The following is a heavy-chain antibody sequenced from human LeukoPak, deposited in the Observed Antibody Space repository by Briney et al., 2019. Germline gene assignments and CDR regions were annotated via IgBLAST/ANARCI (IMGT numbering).Heavy chain of an antibody. CDR2: IKQEGSEK. J-gene: IGHJ4*02. CDR3: ARLMGDRTIYDS. V-gene: IGHV3-7*01. D-gene: IGHD1-26*01. Sequence: GGSLRLSCAASGFTFRSHWMSWVRQPPGDELEWVASIKQEGSEKYYVDSVRGRFTVSRDNAKNSLHLQMNSLRAEDTAVYYCARLMGDRTIYDSWGQGTLVTVSS. CDR1: GFTFRSHW.